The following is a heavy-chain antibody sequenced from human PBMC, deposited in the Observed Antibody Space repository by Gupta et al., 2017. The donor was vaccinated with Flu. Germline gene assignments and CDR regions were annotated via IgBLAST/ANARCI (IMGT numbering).Heavy chain of an antibody. J-gene: IGHJ3*02. D-gene: IGHD1-26*01. CDR1: GYTFTSYG. V-gene: IGHV1-18*01. Sequence: QVQLVQSGAEVKKPGASVKVACTASGYTFTSYGISWVRQAPGQGLEWMGWISAYNGNTNYAKKLQGRVTMTTDTSTSTAYMELRSLRSDDTAVYYCARNREQVSEVGASEGDAFDIWGQGTMVTVSS. CDR2: ISAYNGNT. CDR3: ARNREQVSEVGASEGDAFDI.